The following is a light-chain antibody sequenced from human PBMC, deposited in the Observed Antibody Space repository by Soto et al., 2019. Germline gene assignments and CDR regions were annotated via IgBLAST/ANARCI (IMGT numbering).Light chain of an antibody. CDR2: DAS. V-gene: IGKV3-11*01. J-gene: IGKJ5*01. Sequence: EIVLTQSPDTLSLAPGERATLSCRASQSISDYLAWYQQKPGQAPRLLIYDASNRATGIPARFSGSGSGTDFTLTISSLEPEDFAVYYCQQRSNWPPITFGQGTRLEI. CDR3: QQRSNWPPIT. CDR1: QSISDY.